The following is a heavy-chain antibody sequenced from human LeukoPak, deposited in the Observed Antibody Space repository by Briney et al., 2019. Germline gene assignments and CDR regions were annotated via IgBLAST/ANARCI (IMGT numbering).Heavy chain of an antibody. D-gene: IGHD2-2*01. Sequence: GASVKVSCKASGYTFTSYGISWVRQAPGQGLEWMGWISAYNGNTNYAQKLQGRVTMNTDTSTSTAYMELRSLRSDDTAVYYCARESTPYCSSTSCYLYNWFDPWGQGTLVTVSS. CDR2: ISAYNGNT. V-gene: IGHV1-18*01. J-gene: IGHJ5*02. CDR1: GYTFTSYG. CDR3: ARESTPYCSSTSCYLYNWFDP.